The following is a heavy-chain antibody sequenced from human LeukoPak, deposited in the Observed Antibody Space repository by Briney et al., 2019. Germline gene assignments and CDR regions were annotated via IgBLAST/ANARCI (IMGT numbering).Heavy chain of an antibody. CDR2: IYYTGNT. Sequence: SETLSLTCTVSGGAISYYYWNWIRQPPGKGLEWIGYIYYTGNTNYNPSLKSRVTISVDTSKKQFSLKVSSVTAADTAVYYCTRELSGSQDYWGQGTLVTVSS. V-gene: IGHV4-59*12. CDR1: GGAISYYY. CDR3: TRELSGSQDY. D-gene: IGHD3-22*01. J-gene: IGHJ4*02.